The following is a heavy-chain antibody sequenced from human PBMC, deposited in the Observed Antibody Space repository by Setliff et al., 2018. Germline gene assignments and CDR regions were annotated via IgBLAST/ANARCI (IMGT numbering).Heavy chain of an antibody. CDR3: ARAGLAAAGRKGVFDH. Sequence: ASVKVSCKTSGYSFTSHYMHWVRQAPGQGLEWMGIINPGGLSSSSTQKFEGRVTMTRDTSTSTVYMELNSLTSDDTAVYYCARAGLAAAGRKGVFDHWGQGTLVTVAS. V-gene: IGHV1-46*01. J-gene: IGHJ4*02. D-gene: IGHD6-25*01. CDR1: GYSFTSHY. CDR2: INPGGLSS.